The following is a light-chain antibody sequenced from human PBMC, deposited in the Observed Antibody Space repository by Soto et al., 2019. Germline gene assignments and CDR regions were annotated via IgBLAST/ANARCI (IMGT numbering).Light chain of an antibody. CDR2: GAS. CDR1: LRISSY. CDR3: QQTYSTPWT. Sequence: DIQMTQSPSSLSASVGDRVTITCRASLRISSYLNWFQQKPGKAPKLLIYGASSLQSGVPPRFSGSGSGTDFTLTISSLQPEDFATYYCQQTYSTPWTFGQGTKVEIK. J-gene: IGKJ1*01. V-gene: IGKV1-39*01.